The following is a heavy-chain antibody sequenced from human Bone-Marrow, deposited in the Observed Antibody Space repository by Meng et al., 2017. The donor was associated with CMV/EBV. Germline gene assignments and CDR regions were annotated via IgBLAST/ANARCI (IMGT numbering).Heavy chain of an antibody. J-gene: IGHJ5*02. CDR3: ARAIRGRNIVVVPAAAP. D-gene: IGHD2-2*01. Sequence: SVKVSCKASGGTFSSYAISWVRQAPGQGLEWMGGIIPILGIANYAQKFQGRVTITADKSTSTAYMELSSLRSEDTAMYYCARAIRGRNIVVVPAAAPWGQGTLVTVSS. CDR1: GGTFSSYA. V-gene: IGHV1-69*10. CDR2: IIPILGIA.